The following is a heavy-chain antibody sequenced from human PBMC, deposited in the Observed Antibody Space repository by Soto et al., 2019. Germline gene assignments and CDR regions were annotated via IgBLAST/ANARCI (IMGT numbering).Heavy chain of an antibody. J-gene: IGHJ4*02. D-gene: IGHD6-19*01. V-gene: IGHV1-69*01. CDR2: IIPLFGTA. Sequence: QVQLEQSGGEVKQPGSSVRVSCKTSGGTFSTYAINCVRQAPGQGLEWMGAIIPLFGTADYSQKFQGRVTITADESTRTAYMELSSLRFDDTAVYFCARPQGPYSSGYYYFDFWGQGTLVTVYS. CDR3: ARPQGPYSSGYYYFDF. CDR1: GGTFSTYA.